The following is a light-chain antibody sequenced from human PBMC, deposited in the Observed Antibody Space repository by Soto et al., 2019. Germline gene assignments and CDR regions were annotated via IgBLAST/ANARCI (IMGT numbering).Light chain of an antibody. CDR2: DDR. CDR3: QVWDSSTDHYV. V-gene: IGLV3-21*02. J-gene: IGLJ1*01. CDR1: NIGIKS. Sequence: YELTQPPSVSVAPGQTARITCGGNNIGIKSVHWYQQKPGQAPVLVVYDDRDRPSGIPERFSGANSGNAASLTISRVEAGDEADYYCQVWDSSTDHYVFGTGTKVTVL.